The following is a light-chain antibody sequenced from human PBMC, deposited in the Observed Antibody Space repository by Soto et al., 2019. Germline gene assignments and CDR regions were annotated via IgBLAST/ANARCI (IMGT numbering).Light chain of an antibody. CDR1: QSISRN. Sequence: EIVVSQSPACLSSSPGERATLSCRASQSISRNLAWYQQKPGQAPRLLIYDASNRATGIPARFSGSGSGTDFTLTISSLEPEDFAVYYCQQRSNWPPITFGQGTRLEI. V-gene: IGKV3-11*01. CDR3: QQRSNWPPIT. CDR2: DAS. J-gene: IGKJ5*01.